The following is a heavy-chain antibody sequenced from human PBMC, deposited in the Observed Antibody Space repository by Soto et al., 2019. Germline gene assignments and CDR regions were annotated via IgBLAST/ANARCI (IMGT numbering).Heavy chain of an antibody. CDR1: GFSLSTSGVG. Sequence: QITLKESGPTLVKPTQTLTLTCTFSGFSLSTSGVGVGWIRQPPGKALEWLALIYWDDDKRYSPSLKSRLTITTDTSKNQVVLTMTNMDPVYTATYYCAHSLIPNWGSRGAFDYWGQGTLVTVSS. D-gene: IGHD7-27*01. CDR2: IYWDDDK. CDR3: AHSLIPNWGSRGAFDY. V-gene: IGHV2-5*02. J-gene: IGHJ4*02.